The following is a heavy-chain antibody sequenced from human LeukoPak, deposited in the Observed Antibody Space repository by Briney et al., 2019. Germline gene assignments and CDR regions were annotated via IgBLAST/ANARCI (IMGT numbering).Heavy chain of an antibody. CDR3: VRGKGWLDP. CDR2: INQDGSEK. V-gene: IGHV3-7*03. Sequence: GGSLRLSCAASGFTFSNNWMSWVGQAPGKGLEWAANINQDGSEKNYVDSVKGRFTISRDNAKNSVYLQMNSLRAEDTAVYYCVRGKGWLDPWGQGILVTVSS. CDR1: GFTFSNNW. J-gene: IGHJ5*02.